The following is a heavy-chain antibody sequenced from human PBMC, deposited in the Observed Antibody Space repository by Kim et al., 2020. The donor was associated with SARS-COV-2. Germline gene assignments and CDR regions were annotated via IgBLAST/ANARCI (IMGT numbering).Heavy chain of an antibody. CDR2: INTNTGNP. Sequence: ASVKVSCKASGYTFTSYAMNWVRQAPGQGLEWMGWINTNTGNPTYAQGFTGRFVFSLDTSVSTAYLQISSLKAEDTAVYYSARTASGNERTNRWPFDIWGQGTMVTVSS. D-gene: IGHD1-1*01. CDR1: GYTFTSYA. CDR3: ARTASGNERTNRWPFDI. V-gene: IGHV7-4-1*02. J-gene: IGHJ3*02.